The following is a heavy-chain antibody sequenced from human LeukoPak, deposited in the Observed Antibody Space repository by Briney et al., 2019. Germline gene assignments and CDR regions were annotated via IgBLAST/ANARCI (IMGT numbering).Heavy chain of an antibody. D-gene: IGHD3-22*01. CDR2: ISSSGSTI. V-gene: IGHV3-48*03. CDR1: GFTFRSYE. CDR3: ARGTMIVVVTPSGIDY. Sequence: PGGSLRLSCAASGFTFRSYEMNWVRQAPGKGLEWVSYISSSGSTIYYADSVKGRFTISRDNAKNSLYLQMNSLRAEDTAVYYCARGTMIVVVTPSGIDYWGQGTLVTVSS. J-gene: IGHJ4*02.